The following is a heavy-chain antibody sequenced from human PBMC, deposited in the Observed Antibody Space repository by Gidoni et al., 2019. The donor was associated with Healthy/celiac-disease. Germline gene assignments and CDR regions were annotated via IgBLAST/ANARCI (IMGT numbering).Heavy chain of an antibody. CDR3: ANAYYYDSSGYDAFDI. J-gene: IGHJ3*02. CDR2: ISGSGGST. D-gene: IGHD3-22*01. Sequence: EVQLLASGGGLVQPGGSLRLSCAASGFPFSSYAMSWVRQAPGKGLEWVSAISGSGGSTYYADSVKGRFTISRDNSKNTLYLQMNSLRAEDTAVYYCANAYYYDSSGYDAFDIWGQGTMVTVSS. CDR1: GFPFSSYA. V-gene: IGHV3-23*01.